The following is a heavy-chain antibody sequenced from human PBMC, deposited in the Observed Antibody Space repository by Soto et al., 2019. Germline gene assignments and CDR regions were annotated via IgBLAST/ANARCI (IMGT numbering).Heavy chain of an antibody. D-gene: IGHD7-27*01. V-gene: IGHV3-23*01. CDR1: GFTFSTYG. CDR2: ISGSGGST. CDR3: AKDPPIKHTGDAFDI. Sequence: EVQLLESGGGLVQPGGSLRLSCAASGFTFSTYGMSWVRQAPGKGLEWVSAISGSGGSTFYADSVKGRFTISRDNSKNPPYLQINTLRAEDTAVYYCAKDPPIKHTGDAFDIWRQGTMVTVSS. J-gene: IGHJ3*02.